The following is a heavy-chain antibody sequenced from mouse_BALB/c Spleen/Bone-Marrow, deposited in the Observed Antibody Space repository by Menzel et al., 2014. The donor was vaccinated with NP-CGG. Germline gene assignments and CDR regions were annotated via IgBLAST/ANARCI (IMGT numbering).Heavy chain of an antibody. V-gene: IGHV14-3*02. CDR3: ATMITDWYFDV. J-gene: IGHJ1*01. Sequence: VQLKESGAELVKPGASVKLPCTASGFNIKDTYMHWVKQRPEQGLEWIGRIDPANGNTKYDPKFQGKATITADTSSNTAYLQLSSLTSEDTAVYYCATMITDWYFDVWGAGTTVTVSS. CDR1: GFNIKDTY. D-gene: IGHD2-4*01. CDR2: IDPANGNT.